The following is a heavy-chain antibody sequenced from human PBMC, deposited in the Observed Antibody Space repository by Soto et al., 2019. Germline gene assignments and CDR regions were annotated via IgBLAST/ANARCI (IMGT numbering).Heavy chain of an antibody. CDR3: AGIYSGSPGGTLRY. J-gene: IGHJ4*02. CDR2: IYYGGST. CDR1: GVSISSGGYY. D-gene: IGHD1-26*01. V-gene: IGHV4-31*03. Sequence: QVQPQESGPGLVKPSQTLSLTCTVSGVSISSGGYYWSWIRQHPGKGLEWIGYIYYGGSTYYNPSLKTRVTLSVDTCKRQFSLKLSSVSAADTAVYYCAGIYSGSPGGTLRYWGQGTLVTVSS.